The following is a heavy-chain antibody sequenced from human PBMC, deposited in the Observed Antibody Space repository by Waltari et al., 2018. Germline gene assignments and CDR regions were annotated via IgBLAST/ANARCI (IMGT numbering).Heavy chain of an antibody. D-gene: IGHD2-2*01. V-gene: IGHV3-48*03. J-gene: IGHJ6*02. CDR3: VRDGLGSGRTRVDV. CDR2: ISDSDNSK. CDR1: GFSVSSDE. Sequence: EAQLVESGGGWVKTGGSLRLSCAADGFSVSSDEMNWVRQAPGKGLELISYISDSDNSKFYAESVNGRFTVSRDNAKNSLHLEMNSLRAEDTATYYCVRDGLGSGRTRVDVWGQGTTVIVSS.